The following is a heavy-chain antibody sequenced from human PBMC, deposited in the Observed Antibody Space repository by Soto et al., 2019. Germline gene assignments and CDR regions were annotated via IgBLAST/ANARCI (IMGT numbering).Heavy chain of an antibody. CDR2: ISYDGSNK. J-gene: IGHJ6*02. V-gene: IGHV3-30*18. CDR3: AKDLTVVVPAARRGMDV. CDR1: GFTFSSYG. D-gene: IGHD2-2*01. Sequence: GGSLRLSCAASGFTFSSYGMHWVRQAPGKGLEWVAVISYDGSNKYYADSVKGRFTIPRDNSKNTLYLQMNSLRAEDTAVYYCAKDLTVVVPAARRGMDVWGQGTTVTVSS.